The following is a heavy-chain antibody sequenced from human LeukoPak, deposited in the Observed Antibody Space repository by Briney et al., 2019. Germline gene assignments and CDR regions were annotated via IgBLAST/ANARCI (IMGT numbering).Heavy chain of an antibody. D-gene: IGHD3-10*01. CDR2: IKQDGSEK. J-gene: IGHJ3*02. CDR3: ARVRGGHWYAFDT. V-gene: IGHV3-7*03. CDR1: GFTFSSYW. Sequence: GGSLRLSCAASGFTFSSYWMSWVRQAPGKGLEWVANIKQDGSEKYYVDSVKGRFTISRDNAKNSLYLQMNSLKTDDTAVYYCARVRGGHWYAFDTWGQGTMVTVSS.